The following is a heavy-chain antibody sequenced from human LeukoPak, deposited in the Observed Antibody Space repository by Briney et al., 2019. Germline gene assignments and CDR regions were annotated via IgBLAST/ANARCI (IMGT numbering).Heavy chain of an antibody. CDR2: INPNSGGT. J-gene: IGHJ4*02. CDR3: ARDPFFSDY. V-gene: IGHV1-2*02. D-gene: IGHD3-3*01. Sequence: ASVKVSCKASGYTFSGYYMHWVRQAPGQGLEWMGWINPNSGGTNYAQNFQGRVTMTRDTSISAVHMELRSLRSDDAAVYYCARDPFFSDYWGQGTLVTVSS. CDR1: GYTFSGYY.